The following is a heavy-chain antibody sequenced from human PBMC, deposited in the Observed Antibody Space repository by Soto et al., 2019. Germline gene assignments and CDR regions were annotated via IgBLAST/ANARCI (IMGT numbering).Heavy chain of an antibody. D-gene: IGHD5-12*01. CDR1: GGSISSGGYY. V-gene: IGHV4-31*03. CDR3: ARAGHARLPYYFDY. Sequence: QVQLQESGPGLVKPSQTLSLTCTVSGGSISSGGYYWSCIRQHPGKGLEWIGYIYYSGSTYYNPYLKSRVTISVDTSKNESSLKLISVTAADTAVYNCARAGHARLPYYFDYWGQGTLVTVSS. J-gene: IGHJ4*02. CDR2: IYYSGST.